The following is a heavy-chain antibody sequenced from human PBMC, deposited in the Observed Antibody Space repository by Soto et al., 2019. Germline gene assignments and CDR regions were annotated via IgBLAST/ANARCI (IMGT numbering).Heavy chain of an antibody. CDR3: ARETGSSSWFAIRNWFDP. D-gene: IGHD6-13*01. CDR1: GGSISSGGYY. V-gene: IGHV4-31*03. Sequence: SETLSLTCTVSGGSISSGGYYWSWIRQHPGKGLEWIGYIYYSGSTYYNPSPKSRVTISVDTSKNQFSLKLSSVTAADTAVYYCARETGSSSWFAIRNWFDPWGQGTLVTVSS. CDR2: IYYSGST. J-gene: IGHJ5*02.